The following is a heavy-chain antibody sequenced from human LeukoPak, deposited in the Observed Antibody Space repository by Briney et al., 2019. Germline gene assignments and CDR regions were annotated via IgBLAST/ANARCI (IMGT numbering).Heavy chain of an antibody. V-gene: IGHV1-69*04. CDR1: GGTFSSYA. J-gene: IGHJ3*02. CDR2: IIPILGIA. CDR3: ARSGHPYYYDSSGYYSQI. D-gene: IGHD3-22*01. Sequence: SVKVSCKASGGTFSSYAISWGREAPGQGLEWMGRIIPILGIANYAQKFQGRVTITADKSTSTAYMELSSLRSEDTAAYYCARSGHPYYYDSSGYYSQIWGQGTMVTVSS.